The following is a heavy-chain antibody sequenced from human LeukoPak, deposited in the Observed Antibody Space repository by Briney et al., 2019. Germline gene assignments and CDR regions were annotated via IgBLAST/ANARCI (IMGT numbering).Heavy chain of an antibody. CDR2: IKQDGSEK. CDR3: VARDGGYGDY. Sequence: PGGSLRLSCAASEFTLSNHYMNWVRQAPGKGLEWVATIKQDGSEKYYVGSVKGRFTISRDNAKNSLYLQMNNLRAEDTAVYYCVARDGGYGDYWGQGTLVTVSS. J-gene: IGHJ4*02. V-gene: IGHV3-7*03. CDR1: EFTLSNHY. D-gene: IGHD5-24*01.